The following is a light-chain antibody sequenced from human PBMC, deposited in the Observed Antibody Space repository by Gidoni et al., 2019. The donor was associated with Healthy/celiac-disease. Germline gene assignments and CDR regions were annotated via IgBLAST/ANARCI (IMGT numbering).Light chain of an antibody. V-gene: IGLV1-40*01. CDR1: SSNIGAGYD. CDR3: QSYDSSLSGSGV. CDR2: GNS. Sequence: SVLTPPPSVSVAPGQSVTISCTGSSSNIGAGYDVHWYQQLPGTAPKLLIYGNSNRPSGVPDRFSGSKSGTSASLAITGLQAEDEADYYCQSYDSSLSGSGVFGGGTKLTVL. J-gene: IGLJ3*02.